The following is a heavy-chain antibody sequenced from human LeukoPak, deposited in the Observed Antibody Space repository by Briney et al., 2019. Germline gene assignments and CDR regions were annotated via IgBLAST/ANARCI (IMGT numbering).Heavy chain of an antibody. J-gene: IGHJ6*02. V-gene: IGHV4-59*11. CDR3: ARAAHYDILTGYYYYYGMDV. CDR1: GGSINSHY. CDR2: IFNTGNT. D-gene: IGHD3-9*01. Sequence: SETLPLTCSVSGGSINSHYWSWIRQPPGKRLEWIGYIFNTGNTNYNPSLASRVTMSVDTSRAQFFLRLSPVTAADTAVYYCARAAHYDILTGYYYYYGMDVWGQGTTVTVSS.